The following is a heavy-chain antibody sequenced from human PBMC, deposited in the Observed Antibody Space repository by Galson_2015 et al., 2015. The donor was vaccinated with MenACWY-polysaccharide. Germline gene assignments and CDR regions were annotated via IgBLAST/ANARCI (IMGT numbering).Heavy chain of an antibody. V-gene: IGHV3-30*18. Sequence: SLRLSCAASGFTFSRYGMHWVRQAPGKGLVWVAVISYDGNNNYYADSVKGRFTISRDNSKNTLYLQMNSLRAEDTAVYYCAKDTDPVGSTYYFDYWGQGTLVTVSS. CDR3: AKDTDPVGSTYYFDY. D-gene: IGHD6-6*01. J-gene: IGHJ4*02. CDR2: ISYDGNNN. CDR1: GFTFSRYG.